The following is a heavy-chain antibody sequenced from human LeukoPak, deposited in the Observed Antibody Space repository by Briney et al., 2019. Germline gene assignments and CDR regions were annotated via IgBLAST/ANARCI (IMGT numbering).Heavy chain of an antibody. Sequence: GGSLRLSCAASGFTFSSYGMTWVRQAPGKRLEWGLYISSSSSAIYYADSVKGLFTISRDNAKNSLYLQLNSLRAEDTAVYYCARGVRRLWFGEPTGAFDIWGQGTMVTVSS. CDR2: ISSSSSAI. D-gene: IGHD3-10*01. V-gene: IGHV3-48*01. CDR3: ARGVRRLWFGEPTGAFDI. CDR1: GFTFSSYG. J-gene: IGHJ3*02.